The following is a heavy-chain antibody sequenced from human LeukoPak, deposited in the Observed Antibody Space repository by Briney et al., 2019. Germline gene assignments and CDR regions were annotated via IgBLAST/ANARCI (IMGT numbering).Heavy chain of an antibody. V-gene: IGHV4-59*01. Sequence: PSETLSLTCTVSGGPISSYYWSWIRQPPGKGLEWIGCIYYSGSTNYNPSLKSRVTISVDTSKNQFSLKLSSVTAADTAVYYCARALSYGELDYWGQGTLVTVSS. CDR3: ARALSYGELDY. CDR2: IYYSGST. CDR1: GGPISSYY. D-gene: IGHD4-17*01. J-gene: IGHJ4*02.